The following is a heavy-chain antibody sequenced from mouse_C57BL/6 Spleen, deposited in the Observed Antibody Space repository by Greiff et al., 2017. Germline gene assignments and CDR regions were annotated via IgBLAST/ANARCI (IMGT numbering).Heavy chain of an antibody. CDR2: IHPNSGST. CDR3: ARSGYYGCSEGGFAY. CDR1: GYTFTSYW. V-gene: IGHV1-64*01. D-gene: IGHD1-1*01. Sequence: QVQLQQPGAELVKPGASVKLSCKASGYTFTSYWMHWVKQRPGQGLAWIGMIHPNSGSTNYNEKFKSKATLTVDKSSSPAYMQLSSLTSEDSAVYYCARSGYYGCSEGGFAYWGQGTLVTVSA. J-gene: IGHJ3*01.